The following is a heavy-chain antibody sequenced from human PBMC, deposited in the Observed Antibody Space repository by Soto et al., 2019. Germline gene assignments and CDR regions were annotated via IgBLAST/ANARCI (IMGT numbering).Heavy chain of an antibody. CDR3: ASRAVTTYPTRYYYYGMDV. V-gene: IGHV1-69*01. J-gene: IGHJ6*02. CDR2: IIPIFGTA. CDR1: GGAFSSYA. D-gene: IGHD4-17*01. Sequence: QVQLVQSGAEVKKPGSSVKVSCKASGGAFSSYAISWVRQAPGQGLEWMGGIIPIFGTANYAQKFQGRVTITADESTSTAYMELSSLRSEDTAVYYCASRAVTTYPTRYYYYGMDVWGQGTTVTVSS.